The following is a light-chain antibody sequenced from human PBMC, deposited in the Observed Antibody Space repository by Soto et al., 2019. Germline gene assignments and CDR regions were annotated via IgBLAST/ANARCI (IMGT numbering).Light chain of an antibody. V-gene: IGKV1-5*01. Sequence: DIQMTRCPSTLSASVGDRVAITCGASQSISTWLAWYHQKPGKAPKLLIYDASSLQSGGPSRFSGSGSGTELTLTISSLRPEDVATYYCQKFNSSPCTIGQGTKVDIK. CDR3: QKFNSSPCT. J-gene: IGKJ1*01. CDR2: DAS. CDR1: QSISTW.